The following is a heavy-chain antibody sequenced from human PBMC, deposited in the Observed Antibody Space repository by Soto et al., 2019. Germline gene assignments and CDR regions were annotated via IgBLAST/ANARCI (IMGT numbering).Heavy chain of an antibody. Sequence: GGSLRLSCAASGFSFSDYTMHWVRQGPGKGLEWVSLITWDGGNTYYADSVKGRFTISRDNRKKSLYLQMNSLRTEDTALYYCAKDGALAGTSSFLDYWGLGTVVTVSS. V-gene: IGHV3-43*01. CDR2: ITWDGGNT. CDR1: GFSFSDYT. D-gene: IGHD6-19*01. J-gene: IGHJ4*02. CDR3: AKDGALAGTSSFLDY.